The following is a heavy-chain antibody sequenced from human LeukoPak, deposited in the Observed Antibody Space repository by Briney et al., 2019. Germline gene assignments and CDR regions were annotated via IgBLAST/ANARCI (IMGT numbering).Heavy chain of an antibody. V-gene: IGHV3-13*01. CDR1: GFTFSSYD. Sequence: PGGSLRLSCAASGFTFSSYDMYWVRQATGKGLEWVSAIGTAGDTYYPGSVKGRFTISRENAKNSLYLQMNSLRAGDTAVYYCARGSIAAAGTRHYYGMDVWGQGTTVTVSS. CDR3: ARGSIAAAGTRHYYGMDV. J-gene: IGHJ6*02. CDR2: IGTAGDT. D-gene: IGHD6-13*01.